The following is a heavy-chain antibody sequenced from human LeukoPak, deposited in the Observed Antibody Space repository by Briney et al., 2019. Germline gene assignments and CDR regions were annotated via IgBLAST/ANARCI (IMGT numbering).Heavy chain of an antibody. Sequence: GGSLRLSCAASGFTLSSYAMSWVRQAPGKGLEWVAVISYDGSNKYYADSVKGRFTISRDNSKNTLYLQMNSLRAEDTAVYYCAKIFGTGGVPAAIWAFDIWGQGTMVTVSS. CDR1: GFTLSSYA. D-gene: IGHD2-2*02. CDR3: AKIFGTGGVPAAIWAFDI. J-gene: IGHJ3*02. CDR2: ISYDGSNK. V-gene: IGHV3-30*18.